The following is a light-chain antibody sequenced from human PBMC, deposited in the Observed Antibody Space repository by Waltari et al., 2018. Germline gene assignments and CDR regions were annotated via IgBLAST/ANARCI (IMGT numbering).Light chain of an antibody. Sequence: DIVMTQTPVSLSVTPGPSASIPCKSSQSLLDTDGKTYFYWYLQKAGQPPQLLIYEISKRFSGVPDRFSGSGSGTDFTLKISRVEAEDVGVYYCMQTKQFPWTLGQGTKVEVK. CDR1: QSLLDTDGKTY. CDR2: EIS. V-gene: IGKV2D-29*01. J-gene: IGKJ1*01. CDR3: MQTKQFPWT.